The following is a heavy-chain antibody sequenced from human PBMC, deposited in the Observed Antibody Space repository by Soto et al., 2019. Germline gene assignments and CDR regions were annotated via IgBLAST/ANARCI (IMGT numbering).Heavy chain of an antibody. CDR2: IFSNDEK. CDR3: ERMWLSNWFDP. CDR1: GFSLSNARMG. Sequence: QVTLKESGPVLVKPTETLTLTCTVSGFSLSNARMGVSWIRQPPGKALEWLAHIFSNDEKSYSTSLKSRLTSSKDTSKSQVVLTMTNMDPVDTATYYCERMWLSNWFDPWGQGTLVTVSS. D-gene: IGHD3-22*01. J-gene: IGHJ5*02. V-gene: IGHV2-26*01.